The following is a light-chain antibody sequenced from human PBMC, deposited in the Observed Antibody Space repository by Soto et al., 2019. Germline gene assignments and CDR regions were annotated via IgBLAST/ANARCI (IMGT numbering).Light chain of an antibody. CDR1: QSVSSY. V-gene: IGKV3-11*01. J-gene: IGKJ3*01. CDR2: DAS. CDR3: QQRSNFLFT. Sequence: EIVLTQSPATLSLSPGERATLSCRASQSVSSYLAWYQQKPGQAPRLLIYDASNRATGIPARFSGSGSGTDFTHTISSLEPEDFAVYYCQQRSNFLFTFGPGTKVDIK.